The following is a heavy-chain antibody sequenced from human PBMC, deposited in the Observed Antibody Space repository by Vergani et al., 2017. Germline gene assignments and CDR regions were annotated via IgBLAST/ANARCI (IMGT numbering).Heavy chain of an antibody. V-gene: IGHV1-69*02. CDR1: GGTFSSYT. CDR2: IIPILGIA. J-gene: IGHJ6*02. Sequence: QVQLVQSGAEVKKPGSSVKVSCKASGGTFSSYTISWVRQAPGQGLEWMGRIIPILGIANYAQKFQGRVTITADKSTSTAYMELSSLRSEDTAVYYCARSLNHYYYDSGGYYTVDYYYGMDVWGQGTTVTVSS. D-gene: IGHD3-22*01. CDR3: ARSLNHYYYDSGGYYTVDYYYGMDV.